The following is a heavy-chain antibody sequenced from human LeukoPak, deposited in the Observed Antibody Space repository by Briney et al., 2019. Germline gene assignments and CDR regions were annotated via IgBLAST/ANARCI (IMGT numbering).Heavy chain of an antibody. J-gene: IGHJ6*02. CDR2: IRYDGSNK. V-gene: IGHV3-30*02. CDR3: AKDQDYHGSGSYWVYYYYGMDV. Sequence: GGSLRLSCAASGFTFSSYGMHWVRQAPGKGLEWVAFIRYDGSNKYYADSVKGRFTISRDNSKNTLYLQMNSLRAEDTAVYYCAKDQDYHGSGSYWVYYYYGMDVWGQGTTVTVSS. D-gene: IGHD3-10*01. CDR1: GFTFSSYG.